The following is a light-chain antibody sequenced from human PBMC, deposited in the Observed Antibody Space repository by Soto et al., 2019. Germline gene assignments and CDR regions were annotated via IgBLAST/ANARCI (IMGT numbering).Light chain of an antibody. CDR1: SSDVGGYNY. V-gene: IGLV2-14*01. J-gene: IGLJ1*01. CDR3: SSYTSSSTPHYV. CDR2: EVS. Sequence: QSALTQPASVSGSPGQSITISCTGTSSDVGGYNYVSWYQQHPGKAPKLMIYEVSNRPSGVSNRFSGSKSGNTASLTISGLQAEDEADYYCSSYTSSSTPHYVFGTGTKLTVI.